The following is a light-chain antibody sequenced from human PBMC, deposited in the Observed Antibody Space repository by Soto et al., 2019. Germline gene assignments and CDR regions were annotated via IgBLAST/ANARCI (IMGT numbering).Light chain of an antibody. CDR2: GTS. CDR3: QQRSAWPLT. Sequence: EIVLTQSPGTLSLSPGERATLSCRASQSIASSYLAWYQQRPGQAPRLLVSGTSSRATGIPDRFNGSGSGTDFTLTIARLEPEDFAVYYCQQRSAWPLTFGGGTKVEIK. CDR1: QSIASSY. J-gene: IGKJ4*01. V-gene: IGKV3D-20*02.